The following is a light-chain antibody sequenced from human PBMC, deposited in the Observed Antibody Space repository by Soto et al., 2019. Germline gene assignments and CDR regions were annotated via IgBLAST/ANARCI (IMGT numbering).Light chain of an antibody. CDR1: SSDIGAYNY. V-gene: IGLV2-14*01. CDR3: FSFTTDWTHV. J-gene: IGLJ1*01. Sequence: QSALTHPASVSWSPGQSITISCPGSSSDIGAYNYVSWFQQYPGKAPKLIISEVSNRPSGVSNRFSGSKSGTAASLTISGLQTEDEADYFCFSFTTDWTHVFGTGTKVTVL. CDR2: EVS.